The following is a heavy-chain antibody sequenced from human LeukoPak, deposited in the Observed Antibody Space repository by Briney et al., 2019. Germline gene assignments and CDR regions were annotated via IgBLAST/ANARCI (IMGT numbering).Heavy chain of an antibody. J-gene: IGHJ4*02. CDR3: ARGSDYGDYEY. Sequence: PETLSLTCSVSGGSISSYYWSWIRQPPGKGLEWIGYIYYSGSTNYNPSLKSRVTISVDTSKNQFSLKLSSVTAADTAVYYCARGSDYGDYEYWGQGTLVTVCS. CDR2: IYYSGST. V-gene: IGHV4-59*01. D-gene: IGHD4-17*01. CDR1: GGSISSYY.